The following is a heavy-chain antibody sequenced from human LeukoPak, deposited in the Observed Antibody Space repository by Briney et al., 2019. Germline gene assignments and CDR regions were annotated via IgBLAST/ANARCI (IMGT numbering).Heavy chain of an antibody. D-gene: IGHD4-11*01. Sequence: GGSLRLSCAASGFTFDDYAMHWVRQAPGKGLEWVSGISWNSGSIDYADSVKGRFTISRDNAKNSLYLQMNSLRAEDMALYYCAKDSGNYAFGYWGQGTLVTVSS. CDR2: ISWNSGSI. CDR1: GFTFDDYA. J-gene: IGHJ4*02. V-gene: IGHV3-9*03. CDR3: AKDSGNYAFGY.